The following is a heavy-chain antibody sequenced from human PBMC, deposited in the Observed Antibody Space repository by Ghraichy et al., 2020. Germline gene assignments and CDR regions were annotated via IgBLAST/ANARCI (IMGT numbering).Heavy chain of an antibody. CDR2: IKSKTDGGTT. D-gene: IGHD2-21*02. J-gene: IGHJ4*02. CDR1: GFTFSNAW. V-gene: IGHV3-15*01. Sequence: GGSLRLSCAASGFTFSNAWMSWVRQAPGKGLEWVGRIKSKTDGGTTDYAEPVKARFTISRDDSKNTLKLQMTSLKTEDTAVYYCTSRWTYWGGDCYETDYWGQGTLVTVSS. CDR3: TSRWTYWGGDCYETDY.